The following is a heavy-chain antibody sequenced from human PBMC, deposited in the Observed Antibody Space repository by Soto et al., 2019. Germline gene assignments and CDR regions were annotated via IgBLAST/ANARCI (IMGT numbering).Heavy chain of an antibody. CDR3: ARNPRAVAAMHMNV. Sequence: ASVKVSCKASGGTFSSYAFNWVRQAPGQGLEWMGRIIPILGIGDYAQRFQGRVTITADKSTSTVYMELSSLRSEDTAVYYCARNPRAVAAMHMNVWGKGTMVTVSS. CDR2: IIPILGIG. V-gene: IGHV1-69*04. J-gene: IGHJ6*03. CDR1: GGTFSSYA. D-gene: IGHD6-19*01.